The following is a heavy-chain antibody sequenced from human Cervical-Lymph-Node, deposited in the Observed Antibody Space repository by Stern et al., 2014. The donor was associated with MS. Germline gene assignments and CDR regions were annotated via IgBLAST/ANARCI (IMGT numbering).Heavy chain of an antibody. V-gene: IGHV1-18*01. D-gene: IGHD2-8*01. CDR2: ISADSGNT. Sequence: VQLVESGSGVIKPGASLLLSCKASGYTFTTYGMTWVRQAPGQGLEGMGWISADSGNTKYAQKFKDRVTMTRDTTTGTAYMEVRSMRSEDTAVYYCARDKMHAFDYWGQGTQVTVPS. CDR3: ARDKMHAFDY. CDR1: GYTFTTYG. J-gene: IGHJ4*02.